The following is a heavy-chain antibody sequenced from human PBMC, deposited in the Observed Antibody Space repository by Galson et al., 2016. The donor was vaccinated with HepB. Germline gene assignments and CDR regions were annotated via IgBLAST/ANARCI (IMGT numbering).Heavy chain of an antibody. CDR3: ARGPPYGEFDY. Sequence: SLRLSCAASGFTVRSNYMSWVRQAPGKGLEWVSVIYSGGSTYYADSVKGRFTISRDNSKNTLYLQMNGLKAEDTAVYYCARGPPYGEFDYWGQGTLVTVSS. V-gene: IGHV3-53*01. D-gene: IGHD3-10*01. CDR1: GFTVRSNY. J-gene: IGHJ4*02. CDR2: IYSGGST.